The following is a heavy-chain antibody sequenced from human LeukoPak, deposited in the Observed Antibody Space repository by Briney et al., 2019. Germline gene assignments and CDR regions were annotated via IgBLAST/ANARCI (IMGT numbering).Heavy chain of an antibody. Sequence: PGGSLRLSCTASGFTFSSYAMNWVRQAPGKGLEGVADIGAGGTLTYYADSVRGRFTIFRDNSKNKLYLQMNSLRADDTAVYYCAKDLDYTTSGYHFDYGGEGTLVTVSS. D-gene: IGHD4-11*01. V-gene: IGHV3-23*01. J-gene: IGHJ4*02. CDR3: AKDLDYTTSGYHFDY. CDR1: GFTFSSYA. CDR2: IGAGGTLT.